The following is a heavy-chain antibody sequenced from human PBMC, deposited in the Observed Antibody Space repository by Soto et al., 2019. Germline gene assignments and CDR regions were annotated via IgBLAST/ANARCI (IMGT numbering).Heavy chain of an antibody. CDR2: VHSSGRT. Sequence: QVQLQESGPGLVKPSETLSVTCTVSGGSVSSGSYYWSLIRQPPAEGLEYIGYVHSSGRTNYSPPLMSRFTTSVDTSKSQLSLKLSSVTAADTAVYYCARVSYFDNSGHTAFDIWGQGTMVAVSS. D-gene: IGHD3-22*01. V-gene: IGHV4-61*01. J-gene: IGHJ3*02. CDR1: GGSVSSGSYY. CDR3: ARVSYFDNSGHTAFDI.